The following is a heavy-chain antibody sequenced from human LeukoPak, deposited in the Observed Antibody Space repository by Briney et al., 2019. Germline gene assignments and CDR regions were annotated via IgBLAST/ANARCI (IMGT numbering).Heavy chain of an antibody. Sequence: PSETLSLTCTVSGGSISSYYWSWIRQPPGKGLEWIGYIYYSGSTNYNPSLKSRVTISVDTSKNQFSLKLSSVTAADTAVYYCASSNYDFWSGYDYWSQGTLVTVSS. CDR1: GGSISSYY. V-gene: IGHV4-59*01. J-gene: IGHJ4*02. CDR2: IYYSGST. D-gene: IGHD3-3*01. CDR3: ASSNYDFWSGYDY.